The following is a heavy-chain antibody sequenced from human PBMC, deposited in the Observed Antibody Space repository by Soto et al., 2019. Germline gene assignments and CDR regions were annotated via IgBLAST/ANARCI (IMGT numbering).Heavy chain of an antibody. CDR3: TAHRSSLTMRRGVIIGDYYYNGMDV. Sequence: PGESLKISCKGSGYSFTSYWIGWVRQMPGKGLEWMGIIYPGDSDTRYSPSFQGQVTISRDDSESIANLQMNSLKTEDTAVYYCTAHRSSLTMRRGVIIGDYYYNGMDVWGQGTTVTVSS. J-gene: IGHJ6*02. V-gene: IGHV5-51*01. CDR1: GYSFTSYW. D-gene: IGHD3-10*01. CDR2: IYPGDSDT.